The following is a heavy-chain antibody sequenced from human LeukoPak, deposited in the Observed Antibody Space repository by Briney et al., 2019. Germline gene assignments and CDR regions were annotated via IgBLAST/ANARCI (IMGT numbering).Heavy chain of an antibody. V-gene: IGHV4-4*07. CDR3: ARDDSEYYYDSSGYSTTPFPPDY. J-gene: IGHJ4*02. D-gene: IGHD3-22*01. Sequence: PSETLSLTCTVSGGSISSYYWSWIRQPAGKGLEWIGRIYTSGSTNYNPSLKSRVTMSVDTSKNQFSLKLSSVTAADTAVYYCARDDSEYYYDSSGYSTTPFPPDYWGQGTLVTVSS. CDR1: GGSISSYY. CDR2: IYTSGST.